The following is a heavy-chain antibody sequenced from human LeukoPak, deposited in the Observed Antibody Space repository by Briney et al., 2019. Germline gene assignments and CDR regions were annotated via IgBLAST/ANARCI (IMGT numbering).Heavy chain of an antibody. D-gene: IGHD5-24*01. J-gene: IGHJ4*02. CDR1: GFTFSSYS. Sequence: GGSLRLSCAASGFTFSSYSMNWVRQAPGKGLEWVSSISSSSSYIYYAASVKGRFTISRDNAKNSLYLQMNSLRAEDTAVYYCAGTDGYNYQRSYWGQGTLVTVSS. CDR3: AGTDGYNYQRSY. V-gene: IGHV3-21*01. CDR2: ISSSSSYI.